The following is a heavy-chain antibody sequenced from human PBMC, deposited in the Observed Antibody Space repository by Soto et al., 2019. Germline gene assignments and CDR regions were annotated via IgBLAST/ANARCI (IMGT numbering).Heavy chain of an antibody. CDR1: GFTVSSYR. J-gene: IGHJ3*02. V-gene: IGHV3-7*05. CDR3: ARDGNYYDFWSGYYTGAFDI. D-gene: IGHD3-3*01. CDR2: IKQDGSEK. Sequence: GGSLRRSYAPSGFTVSSYRRSWVRQAPGKGLEWVANIKQDGSEKYYVDSVKGRFTISRDNAKNSLYLQMNSLRAEDTAVYYCARDGNYYDFWSGYYTGAFDIWGQGTMVTVSS.